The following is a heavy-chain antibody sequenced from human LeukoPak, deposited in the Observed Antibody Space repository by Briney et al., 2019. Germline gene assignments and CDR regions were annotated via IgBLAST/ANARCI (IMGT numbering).Heavy chain of an antibody. Sequence: GGSLRLSCAASGFTFSSYSMNWVRQAPGTGLEWVSYISSSSSTIYYADSVKGRFTISRDNAKNSLYLQMNSLRAEDTAVYYCARPNEPRDTYYFDYWGQGTLVTVSS. CDR3: ARPNEPRDTYYFDY. CDR2: ISSSSSTI. CDR1: GFTFSSYS. J-gene: IGHJ4*02. V-gene: IGHV3-48*01. D-gene: IGHD1-14*01.